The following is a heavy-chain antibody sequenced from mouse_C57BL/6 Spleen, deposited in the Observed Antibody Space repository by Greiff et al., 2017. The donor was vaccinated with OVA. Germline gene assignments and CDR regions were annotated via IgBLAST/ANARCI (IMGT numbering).Heavy chain of an antibody. V-gene: IGHV3-6*01. J-gene: IGHJ4*01. D-gene: IGHD1-1*01. CDR1: GYSITSGYY. CDR2: ISYGGSN. Sequence: EVKLMESGPGLVKPSQSLPLTCSVTGYSITSGYYWNWIRQFPGNKLEWMGYISYGGSNNYNPSLKNRISITRDTSKNQFFLKLNSVTTEDTATYYCARLYYGSSGHAMDYWGQGTSVTVSS. CDR3: ARLYYGSSGHAMDY.